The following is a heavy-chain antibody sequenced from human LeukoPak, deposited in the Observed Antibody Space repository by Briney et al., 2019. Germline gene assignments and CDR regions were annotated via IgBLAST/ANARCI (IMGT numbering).Heavy chain of an antibody. Sequence: PGGSLRLSCAASGFTFSNAWMSWVRQAPGKGLEWVGRIKSKTDGGTTDYAAPVKGRFTISRDDSKKTLYLQMNSLKSEDKAVYYCTTDYYGSGSYPDAFDIWGRGTMVTVSS. V-gene: IGHV3-15*01. CDR3: TTDYYGSGSYPDAFDI. CDR1: GFTFSNAW. J-gene: IGHJ3*02. CDR2: IKSKTDGGTT. D-gene: IGHD3-10*01.